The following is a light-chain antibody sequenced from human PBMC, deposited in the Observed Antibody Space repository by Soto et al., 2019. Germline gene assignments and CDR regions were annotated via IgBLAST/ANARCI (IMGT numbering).Light chain of an antibody. CDR3: ISYTVSRSYV. CDR1: SSDIGTYDH. CDR2: TVS. J-gene: IGLJ1*01. V-gene: IGLV2-14*01. Sequence: QSVLTQPASVSGSPGQSITISCSGTSSDIGTYDHVAWLQQFPGKTPKLIIYTVSNRPSGVSYRFSGSKSGNTASLTISGLQAEDEADYYCISYTVSRSYVFGTGTTVTVV.